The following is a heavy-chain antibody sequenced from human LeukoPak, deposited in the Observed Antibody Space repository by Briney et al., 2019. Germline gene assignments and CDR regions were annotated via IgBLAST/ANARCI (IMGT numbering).Heavy chain of an antibody. V-gene: IGHV3-66*02. CDR2: IYSGGST. Sequence: GGSLRLSCAASGFTVISNYMSWVRQAPGKGLEWVSVIYSGGSTYYADSVKGRFTISRDNSKNTLYLQMNSLRAEDTAVYYCARDQTLYDSSGYDYWGQGTLVTVSS. J-gene: IGHJ4*02. D-gene: IGHD3-22*01. CDR3: ARDQTLYDSSGYDY. CDR1: GFTVISNY.